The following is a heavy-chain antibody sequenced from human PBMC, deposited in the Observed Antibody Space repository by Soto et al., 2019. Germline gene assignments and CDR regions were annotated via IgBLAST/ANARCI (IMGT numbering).Heavy chain of an antibody. CDR1: GFTFSSYA. J-gene: IGHJ4*02. V-gene: IGHV3-64*01. CDR2: ISSNGDNT. Sequence: GGSLRLSCAASGFTFSSYAIHWVRQAPGKGLEFVSAISSNGDNTYYANSVKGRFTISRDSSKNTLYLQMGSLRAEDMAVYYCAGPGYSSDWWPFEYWGQGPRGTVSS. D-gene: IGHD6-19*01. CDR3: AGPGYSSDWWPFEY.